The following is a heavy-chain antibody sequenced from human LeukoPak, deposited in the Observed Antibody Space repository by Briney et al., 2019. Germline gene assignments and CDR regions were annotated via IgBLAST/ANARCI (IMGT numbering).Heavy chain of an antibody. CDR2: IYPGDSDT. J-gene: IGHJ1*01. V-gene: IGHV5-51*01. Sequence: KHGESLKISCKGSGYSFTSYWIGWGRQMPGKGLEWMGIIYPGDSDTRYSPSFQGQVTISADKSISTAYLQWSSLKASDTAMYYCARFSGSYSEYFQHWGQGTLVTVSS. D-gene: IGHD1-26*01. CDR3: ARFSGSYSEYFQH. CDR1: GYSFTSYW.